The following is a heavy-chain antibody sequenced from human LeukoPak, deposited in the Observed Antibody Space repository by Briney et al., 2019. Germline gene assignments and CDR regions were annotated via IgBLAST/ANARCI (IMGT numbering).Heavy chain of an antibody. CDR1: GFMFSNYW. Sequence: GGSLRLSCAASGFMFSNYWMSWVRQAPGKGLEWVASINQYGSETFYVDSVKGRFNISRDNAKNSLFLQMSSLRAGDTAVYYCARDGGSFSPQDYWGQGTLVTVSS. D-gene: IGHD2-15*01. CDR2: INQYGSET. J-gene: IGHJ4*02. V-gene: IGHV3-7*01. CDR3: ARDGGSFSPQDY.